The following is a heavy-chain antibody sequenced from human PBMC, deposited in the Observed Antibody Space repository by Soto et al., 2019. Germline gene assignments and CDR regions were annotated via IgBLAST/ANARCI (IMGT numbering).Heavy chain of an antibody. V-gene: IGHV1-46*01. CDR2: INPSGGST. D-gene: IGHD2-2*01. CDR1: GYTFSSYY. J-gene: IGHJ6*02. Sequence: GASVKVSCKAYGYTFSSYYLHWVRQAPGQGPEWMGIINPSGGSTTYAQDFQDRVTMTRDTSTSTVYMDLSSLRSEDTAVYYCARAMPKGYYYYYYYGMDVWGQGTTVTVSS. CDR3: ARAMPKGYYYYYYYGMDV.